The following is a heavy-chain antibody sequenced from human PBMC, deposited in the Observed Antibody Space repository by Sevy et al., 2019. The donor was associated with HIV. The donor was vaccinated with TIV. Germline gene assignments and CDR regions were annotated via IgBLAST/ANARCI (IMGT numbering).Heavy chain of an antibody. J-gene: IGHJ5*02. V-gene: IGHV4-31*03. Sequence: SESLSLTCTVSGGSISSGGYYWSWIRQHPGKGLEWVGYIYYSGSTYYNPSLKSRVTISVDTSKNQFSRKLSSVTAADRAVYYCARGEDGGVVAASWFDPWGQGTLVTFSS. CDR1: GGSISSGGYY. CDR3: ARGEDGGVVAASWFDP. D-gene: IGHD2-15*01. CDR2: IYYSGST.